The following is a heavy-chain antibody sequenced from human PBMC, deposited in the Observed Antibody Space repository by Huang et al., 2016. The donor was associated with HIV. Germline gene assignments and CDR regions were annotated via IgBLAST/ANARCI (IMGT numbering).Heavy chain of an antibody. V-gene: IGHV3-53*02. CDR3: AKIGGSDYYYYYYMDV. J-gene: IGHJ6*03. D-gene: IGHD3-16*01. CDR1: GFTASANY. Sequence: EVQLVETGGGLIQPGGSLKLSCAASGFTASANYMSWVRQAPGKGLELVAIVYSDGNTCYADSVKGRFIISRDNSKNTMYLQMTSLRAEDTAVYYCAKIGGSDYYYYYYMDVWGKGATVTVSS. CDR2: VYSDGNT.